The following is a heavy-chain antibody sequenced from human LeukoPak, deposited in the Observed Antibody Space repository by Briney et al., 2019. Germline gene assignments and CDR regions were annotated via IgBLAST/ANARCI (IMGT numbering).Heavy chain of an antibody. CDR3: ARGLMVYGGSFYYYYMDV. V-gene: IGHV4-59*01. CDR1: GGSISSFY. CDR2: VYYSGST. J-gene: IGHJ6*03. D-gene: IGHD2-8*01. Sequence: SETLSLTCTVSGGSISSFYWSWIRQPPGKGLEWIGYVYYSGSTNYNPSLKSRGTISLDTSKNQFSLKLNSVTAADTAVYYCARGLMVYGGSFYYYYMDVWGKGTTVTVSS.